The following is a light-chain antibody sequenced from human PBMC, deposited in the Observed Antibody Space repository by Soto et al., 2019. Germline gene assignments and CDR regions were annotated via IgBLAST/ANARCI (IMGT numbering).Light chain of an antibody. CDR1: QSLLHSNGYNY. CDR2: GAS. V-gene: IGKV2-28*01. CDR3: QQYNKWPLIT. J-gene: IGKJ5*01. Sequence: DIVMTQSPLSLPVTPGEPASISCRSSQSLLHSNGYNYLDWYRQKPGQAPRLLIYGASTRATGTPARFSGSGSGTDFTLTISSLQSEDFALYYCQQYNKWPLITFGQGTRLEIK.